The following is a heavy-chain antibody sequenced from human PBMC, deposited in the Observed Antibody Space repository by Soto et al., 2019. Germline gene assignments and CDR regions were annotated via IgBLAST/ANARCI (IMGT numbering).Heavy chain of an antibody. J-gene: IGHJ4*02. D-gene: IGHD4-17*01. CDR3: ASRARRGDYMDY. Sequence: PSETLSLTCTVSGGSISTDGYYWSWIRQHPGKGLEWIGYIYHSGSAYYNPSLQSRLTMSVDTSKNQISLKLNSVTAADTAVYYCASRARRGDYMDYWGQGTLVTVSS. CDR2: IYHSGSA. V-gene: IGHV4-31*03. CDR1: GGSISTDGYY.